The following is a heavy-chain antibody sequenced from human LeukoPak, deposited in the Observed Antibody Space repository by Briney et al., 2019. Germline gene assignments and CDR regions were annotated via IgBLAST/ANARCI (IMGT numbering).Heavy chain of an antibody. CDR1: GYSFTTYW. CDR3: ARLRTKAYSSKIDP. J-gene: IGHJ5*02. Sequence: GESLKISCKASGYSFTTYWIGWVRQMPGKGLEWMGIIYPADSTAHYSPSFQGQVTISVDKSISTAYLQWSTLKASDTAMYYCARLRTKAYSSKIDPWGQGTLVTVSS. CDR2: IYPADSTA. D-gene: IGHD6-19*01. V-gene: IGHV5-51*01.